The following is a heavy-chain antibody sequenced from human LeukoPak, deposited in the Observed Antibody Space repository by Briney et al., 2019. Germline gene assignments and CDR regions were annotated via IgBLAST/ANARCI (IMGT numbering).Heavy chain of an antibody. J-gene: IGHJ3*02. CDR1: GGSISSYY. V-gene: IGHV4-59*01. CDR3: ARGSIVVVPAAQPGAFDI. Sequence: SETLSLTCTVSGGSISSYYWSWIRQPPGKGLEWIGYIYYSGGTNYNPSLKSRVTISVDTSKNQFSLKLSSVTAADTAVYYCARGSIVVVPAAQPGAFDIWGQGTMVTVSS. D-gene: IGHD2-2*01. CDR2: IYYSGGT.